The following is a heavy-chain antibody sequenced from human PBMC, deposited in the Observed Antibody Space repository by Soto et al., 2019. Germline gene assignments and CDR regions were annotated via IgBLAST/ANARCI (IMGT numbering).Heavy chain of an antibody. Sequence: GGSLRLSCAASGFTFSIYAMSWVRQAPGKGLEWVSATSGSGGSTYYADSVKGRFTISRDNSRNTLYLQMNSLRAVDTALYYCAKDLQGSFDYWGQGTLVTVS. J-gene: IGHJ4*02. D-gene: IGHD3-10*01. CDR1: GFTFSIYA. CDR3: AKDLQGSFDY. CDR2: TSGSGGST. V-gene: IGHV3-23*01.